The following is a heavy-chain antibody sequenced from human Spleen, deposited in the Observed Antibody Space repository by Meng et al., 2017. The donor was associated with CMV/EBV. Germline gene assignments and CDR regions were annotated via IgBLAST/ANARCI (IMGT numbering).Heavy chain of an antibody. D-gene: IGHD3-16*01. CDR1: GGSISSGDYY. Sequence: VQLQESGPELPNPSQTLSPTCTVSGGSISSGDYYWSWIRQPPGKGLEWIGHIYYRGSTYYNPSLKSRLTISVDTSKNQFSLELSSVTAADTAVYYCARVFGRDYPDSWGRGTLVTVSS. J-gene: IGHJ4*02. CDR3: ARVFGRDYPDS. V-gene: IGHV4-30-4*08. CDR2: IYYRGST.